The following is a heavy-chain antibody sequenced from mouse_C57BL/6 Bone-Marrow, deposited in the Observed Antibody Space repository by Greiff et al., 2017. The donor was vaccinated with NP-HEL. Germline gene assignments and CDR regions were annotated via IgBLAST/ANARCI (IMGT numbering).Heavy chain of an antibody. V-gene: IGHV5-6*01. CDR1: GFTFSSYG. CDR2: ISSGGSYT. CDR3: ARLRFAY. J-gene: IGHJ3*01. Sequence: EVQVVESGGDLVKPGGSLKLSCAASGFTFSSYGMSWVRQTPDKRLEWVATISSGGSYTYYPDSVKGRITISRDNTKNTLYLQMSSLKSEDTAVYYSARLRFAYWGQGTLVTVSA.